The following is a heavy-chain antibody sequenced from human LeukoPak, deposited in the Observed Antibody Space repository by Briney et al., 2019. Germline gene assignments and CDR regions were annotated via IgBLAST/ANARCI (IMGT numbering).Heavy chain of an antibody. V-gene: IGHV4-59*01. J-gene: IGHJ4*02. CDR3: ARVDPDSSSTLEVFDY. CDR2: IYYSGST. Sequence: SETLSLTCTVSGDSISTYYWSWIRQPPGKGLEWIGYIYYSGSTNYNPSLKSRVTISVDTSKNQFSLKLSSVTAADTAVYYCARVDPDSSSTLEVFDYWGQGTLVTVSS. CDR1: GDSISTYY. D-gene: IGHD6-6*01.